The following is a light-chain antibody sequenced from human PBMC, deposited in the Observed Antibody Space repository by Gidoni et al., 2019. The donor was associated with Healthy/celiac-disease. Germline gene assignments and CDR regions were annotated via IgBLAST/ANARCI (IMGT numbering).Light chain of an antibody. CDR2: DAS. Sequence: QMTQSPSTLSASVGDRVTITCRASQSISSWLAWYQQKPGKAPKLLIYDASSLESGVPSRFSGSGSGTEFTLTISSLQPDDFATYYCQQYNSFSLTFGGGTKVEIK. V-gene: IGKV1-5*01. CDR3: QQYNSFSLT. J-gene: IGKJ4*01. CDR1: QSISSW.